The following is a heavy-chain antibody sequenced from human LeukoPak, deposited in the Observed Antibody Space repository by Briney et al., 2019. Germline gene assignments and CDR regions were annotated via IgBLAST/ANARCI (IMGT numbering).Heavy chain of an antibody. CDR1: GGSISSYY. V-gene: IGHV4-59*01. J-gene: IGHJ3*02. CDR3: ARTRGVAGDAFDI. D-gene: IGHD2-15*01. Sequence: SETLSLTCTVSGGSISSYYWSWIRQPPGKGLEWIGYIYYSGSTNYNPSLKSRVTISVDTSKNQFSLKLSSVTAADTAVYCCARTRGVAGDAFDIWGQGTMVTVSS. CDR2: IYYSGST.